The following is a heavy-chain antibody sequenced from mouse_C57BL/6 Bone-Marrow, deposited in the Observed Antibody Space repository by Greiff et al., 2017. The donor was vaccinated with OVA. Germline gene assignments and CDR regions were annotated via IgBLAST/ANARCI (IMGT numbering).Heavy chain of an antibody. CDR2: ISSGGDYI. Sequence: EVKLMESGEGLVKPGGSLKLSCAASGFTFSSYAMSWVRQTPEKRLEWVAYISSGGDYIYYADPVKGRFTFSIDNARNTLYLQMSSLKSDDTAMYYCTTETAWFAYWGQGTLVTVSA. CDR3: TTETAWFAY. V-gene: IGHV5-9-1*02. CDR1: GFTFSSYA. J-gene: IGHJ3*01.